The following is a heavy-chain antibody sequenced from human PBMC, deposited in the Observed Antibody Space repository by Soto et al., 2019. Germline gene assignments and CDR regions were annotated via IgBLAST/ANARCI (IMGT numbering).Heavy chain of an antibody. Sequence: SVKVSCKASVGTFSGYAISRVRQAPGRGLEWIGGIIPIFGTANYAQKFQGRVTITADESTSTAYMELSSLRSEDTAVYYCARDIEIVGYRYGYVGSYYYGMDVWGQGTTVTVSS. CDR2: IIPIFGTA. V-gene: IGHV1-69*13. D-gene: IGHD5-18*01. CDR1: VGTFSGYA. J-gene: IGHJ6*02. CDR3: ARDIEIVGYRYGYVGSYYYGMDV.